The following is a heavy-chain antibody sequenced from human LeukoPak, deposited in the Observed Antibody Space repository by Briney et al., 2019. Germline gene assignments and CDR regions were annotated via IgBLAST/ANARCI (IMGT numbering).Heavy chain of an antibody. J-gene: IGHJ4*02. CDR3: ARDRTDSSGYPNPVDY. Sequence: GGSLRLSCAASGFTFSSYSMNWVRQAPGKGLVWVSSISSSSSYIYYADSVKGRFTISRDNAKNSLYLQMNSLRAEDTAVYYCARDRTDSSGYPNPVDYWGQGTLVTVSS. V-gene: IGHV3-21*01. D-gene: IGHD3-22*01. CDR2: ISSSSSYI. CDR1: GFTFSSYS.